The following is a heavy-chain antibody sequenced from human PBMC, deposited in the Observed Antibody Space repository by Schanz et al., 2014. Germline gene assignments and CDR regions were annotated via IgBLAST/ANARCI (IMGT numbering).Heavy chain of an antibody. CDR1: GGTFSSYT. D-gene: IGHD4-17*01. CDR2: IIPILGIA. Sequence: QVQLVQSEAEVKKPGSSVKVSCKASGGTFSSYTISWVRQAPGQGLEWMGRIIPILGIANYAQKFQGRVTNTADKSTSTAYMELTSLRSEDTAVYYCARGYGDSPTDFWGQGTLVTVSS. V-gene: IGHV1-69*02. J-gene: IGHJ4*02. CDR3: ARGYGDSPTDF.